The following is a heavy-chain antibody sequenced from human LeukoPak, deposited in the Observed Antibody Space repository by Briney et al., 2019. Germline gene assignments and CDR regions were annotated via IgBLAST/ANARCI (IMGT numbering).Heavy chain of an antibody. CDR3: ATIINITMIDNYYMDV. CDR2: IYYSGST. D-gene: IGHD3-22*01. J-gene: IGHJ6*03. CDR1: GGSISSYY. Sequence: SETLSLTCTVSGGSISSYYWSWIRQPPRKGLEWIGYIYYSGSTTYNPSLTSRVTMSVDTSNNQFSLKLSSVTAADTAVYYCATIINITMIDNYYMDVWGKGTTVTVSS. V-gene: IGHV4-59*01.